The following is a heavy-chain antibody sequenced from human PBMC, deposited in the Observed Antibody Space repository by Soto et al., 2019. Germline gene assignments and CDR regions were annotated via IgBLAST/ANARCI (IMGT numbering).Heavy chain of an antibody. V-gene: IGHV2-5*02. Sequence: QITLKESGPTLVKPTQTLTLTCTFSGFSLSTSGLGVGWIRQPPGKALEWLALIYWDDDKRYSPSLKSRLTITNDTSKHQVVLTMTNMDPVDTATYYCAHSPVLMGATHFDYWGQGTLVTVSS. D-gene: IGHD1-26*01. CDR1: GFSLSTSGLG. CDR2: IYWDDDK. CDR3: AHSPVLMGATHFDY. J-gene: IGHJ4*02.